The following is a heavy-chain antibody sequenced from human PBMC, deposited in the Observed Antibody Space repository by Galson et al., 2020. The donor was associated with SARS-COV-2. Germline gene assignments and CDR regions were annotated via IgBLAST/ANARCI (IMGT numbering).Heavy chain of an antibody. J-gene: IGHJ4*02. V-gene: IGHV3-30*04. CDR1: GFTFSSYA. Sequence: GGSLRLSCAASGFTFSSYAMHWVRQAPGKGLEWVAAISYDGSNKYYADSVKGRFTISRDNSKNTLYLQMNSLRAEDTAVYYCARAYSGSYLGHFDYWGQGTLVTVSS. D-gene: IGHD1-26*01. CDR2: ISYDGSNK. CDR3: ARAYSGSYLGHFDY.